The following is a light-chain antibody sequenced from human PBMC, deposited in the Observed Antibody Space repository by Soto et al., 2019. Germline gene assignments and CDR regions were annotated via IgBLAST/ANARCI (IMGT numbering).Light chain of an antibody. J-gene: IGKJ3*01. CDR3: QRYKSATT. CDR1: QGISNY. CDR2: AAS. V-gene: IGKV1-27*01. Sequence: DIQMTQSPSSLSASVGDRVTITCRASQGISNYLAWYQQKPGKVPKLLIYAASTLQSGVPSRFSGSGSGTDFTLTISSLQPEDVATYYCQRYKSATTFGPGTKVDIK.